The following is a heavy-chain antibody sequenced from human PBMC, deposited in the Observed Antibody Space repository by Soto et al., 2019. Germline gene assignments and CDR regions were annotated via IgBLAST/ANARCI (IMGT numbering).Heavy chain of an antibody. V-gene: IGHV3-48*02. D-gene: IGHD3-22*01. CDR1: GFTFSTYS. CDR2: ISESGSTI. CDR3: ARASGYYDLSGYSGAYYYYGMDV. Sequence: RRLSCAASGFTFSTYSMNFVRQAPGKGLEWVSYISESGSTIYYADSVKGRFTISRDNAMNSLYLQMNTLRDEDTAVYYCARASGYYDLSGYSGAYYYYGMDVWGQGTTVTVSS. J-gene: IGHJ6*02.